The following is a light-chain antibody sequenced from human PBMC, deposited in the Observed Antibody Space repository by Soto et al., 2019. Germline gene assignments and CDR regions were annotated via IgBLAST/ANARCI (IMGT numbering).Light chain of an antibody. Sequence: DIQMTQSPPSLSASLGDRVTITCRASQNIDIFLNWYQKKTGKVPKLLIHSASSLQTGVPSSFSGYGSGRDFTLTIGSLQPEGFATYYGQKSDSVPWTFGQGATV. J-gene: IGKJ1*01. CDR3: QKSDSVPWT. V-gene: IGKV1-39*01. CDR1: QNIDIF. CDR2: SAS.